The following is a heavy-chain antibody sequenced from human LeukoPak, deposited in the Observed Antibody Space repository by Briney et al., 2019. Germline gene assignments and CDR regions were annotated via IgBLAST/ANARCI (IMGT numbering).Heavy chain of an antibody. CDR1: GYTFTSYD. V-gene: IGHV1-46*01. J-gene: IGHJ6*02. CDR3: ARWVGGPAGINYYGMDV. D-gene: IGHD2-2*01. CDR2: INPSGGGT. Sequence: ASVKVSCKASGYTFTSYDMQWVRQAPGQGFEWLGMINPSGGGTNYAQKFQGRVTMTRDTSTSTAYLELSSLRSEDTAVYYCARWVGGPAGINYYGMDVWGQGTTVTVSS.